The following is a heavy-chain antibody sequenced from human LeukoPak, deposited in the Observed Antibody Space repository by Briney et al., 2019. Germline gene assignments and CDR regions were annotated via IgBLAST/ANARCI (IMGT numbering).Heavy chain of an antibody. J-gene: IGHJ4*02. CDR1: GFTFSSYG. D-gene: IGHD6-13*01. CDR2: VSNDGSNV. CDR3: AKCGAAAGTFSWPRRNYFDY. Sequence: ARSLRLSCAASGFTFSSYGMHWVRQAPGKGLEWVAVVSNDGSNVYYADSVKGRFTISRDNSKNTLYLQMNSLRTEDTAVYYCAKCGAAAGTFSWPRRNYFDYWGQGTPVTVSS. V-gene: IGHV3-30*18.